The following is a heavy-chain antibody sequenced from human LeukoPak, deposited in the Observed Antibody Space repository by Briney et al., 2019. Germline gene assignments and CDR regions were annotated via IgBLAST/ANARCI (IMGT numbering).Heavy chain of an antibody. CDR1: GYSISSGYY. CDR2: IYHSGST. D-gene: IGHD2-8*01. V-gene: IGHV4-38-2*01. CDR3: ARHGGMVYARNNDAFDI. Sequence: QPSETLSLTCAVSGYSISSGYYWGWIRQPPGKGLEWIGSIYHSGSTYYNPSLKSRVTISVDTSKNQFSLKLSSVTAADTAVYYCARHGGMVYARNNDAFDIWGQGTMVTVSS. J-gene: IGHJ3*02.